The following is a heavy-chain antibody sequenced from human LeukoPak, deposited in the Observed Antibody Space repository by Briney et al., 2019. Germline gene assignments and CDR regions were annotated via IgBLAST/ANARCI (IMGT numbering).Heavy chain of an antibody. V-gene: IGHV4-59*08. CDR3: ARQVMFSGALYNWFDA. D-gene: IGHD3-10*02. CDR2: IYYTGST. Sequence: SETLSLTCNVSGGSISGYYWTWIRQSPGRGLEWIGYIYYTGSTIYNPSLKSRVSMSVDTSKNEFSLKLSSVTAADTAVYFCARQVMFSGALYNWFDAWGQGTLVTVSS. J-gene: IGHJ5*02. CDR1: GGSISGYY.